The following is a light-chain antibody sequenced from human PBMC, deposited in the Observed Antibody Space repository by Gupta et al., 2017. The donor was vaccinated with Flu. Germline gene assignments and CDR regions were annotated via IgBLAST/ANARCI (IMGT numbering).Light chain of an antibody. CDR2: GAS. J-gene: IGKJ2*01. CDR1: QSVSGN. V-gene: IGKV3-15*01. Sequence: EIVMTQSPATLSVSPGERATLSCRASQSVSGNLAWYQQKPGQAPRLLIYGASTRATGIPTRFSGSGSGTEFTLTISSLQSEDFAVYYCQQYNNWFMYTFGQGTKLEIK. CDR3: QQYNNWFMYT.